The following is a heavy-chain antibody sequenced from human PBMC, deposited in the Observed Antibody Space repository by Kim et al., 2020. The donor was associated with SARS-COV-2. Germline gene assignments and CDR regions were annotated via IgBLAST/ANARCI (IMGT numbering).Heavy chain of an antibody. Sequence: SVKVSCKASGGTFSSYAISWVRQAPGQGLEWMGGIIPIFGTANYAQKFQGRVTITADESTSTAYMELSSLRSEDTAVYYCYYSNYVGLGGSDYWGQGTLVTVSS. CDR1: GGTFSSYA. J-gene: IGHJ4*02. CDR2: IIPIFGTA. CDR3: YYSNYVGLGGSDY. V-gene: IGHV1-69*13. D-gene: IGHD4-4*01.